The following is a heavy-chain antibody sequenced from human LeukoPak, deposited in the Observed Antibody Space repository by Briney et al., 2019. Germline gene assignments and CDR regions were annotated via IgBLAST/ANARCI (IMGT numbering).Heavy chain of an antibody. CDR3: ARAPSGYTSSTYYYFMDV. V-gene: IGHV4-59*10. D-gene: IGHD2-2*01. CDR2: IYGSAHT. J-gene: IGHJ6*03. CDR1: GGSFSGYY. Sequence: DPSETMSLTCAVYGGSFSGYYWNWIRQPAGKGLEWIGRIYGSAHTSYNPSLKSRITMSVDTSTNQYSLNLTSVSAADTAVYYCARAPSGYTSSTYYYFMDVWGKGTTVTVSS.